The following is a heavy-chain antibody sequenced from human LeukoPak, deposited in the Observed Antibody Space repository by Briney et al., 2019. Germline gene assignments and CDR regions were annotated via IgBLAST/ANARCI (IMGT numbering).Heavy chain of an antibody. CDR3: ARDRGGDFWSGYYFDY. CDR1: GYTFTGYY. V-gene: IGHV1-2*02. J-gene: IGHJ4*02. Sequence: ASVKVSCKASGYTFTGYYMHWVRQAPGQGLEWKGWINPNSGGTNYAQKFQGRVTMTRDTSISTAYMELSRLRSDDTAVYYCARDRGGDFWSGYYFDYWGQGTLVTVSS. D-gene: IGHD3-3*01. CDR2: INPNSGGT.